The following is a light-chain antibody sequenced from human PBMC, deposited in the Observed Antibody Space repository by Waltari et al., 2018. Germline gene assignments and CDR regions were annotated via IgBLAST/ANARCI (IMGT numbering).Light chain of an antibody. CDR3: SSQSSNNVVL. CDR1: SNDVGVYNS. V-gene: IGLV2-14*01. CDR2: DVS. J-gene: IGLJ2*01. Sequence: QSALTQPASVSGSPGQSVTSFCTGTSNDVGVYNSLSWYQEHPGQAPRVIIYDVSDRPSGVSDRFSGSKSGKTASLTISGLQAEDEADYYCSSQSSNNVVLFGGGTKLTVL.